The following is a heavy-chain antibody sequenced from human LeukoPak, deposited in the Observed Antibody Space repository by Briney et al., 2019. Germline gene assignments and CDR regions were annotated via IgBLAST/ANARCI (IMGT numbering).Heavy chain of an antibody. V-gene: IGHV1-18*01. CDR3: ARFSIPANWFDP. J-gene: IGHJ5*02. CDR2: ISAYNGNT. CDR1: GYTFTSYG. D-gene: IGHD6-25*01. Sequence: GASVKVSCKASGYTFTSYGISWVRQAPGQGLEWMGWISAYNGNTNYAQNLQGRVTMTTDTSTRIAYMELRSLGSDDTAIYYCARFSIPANWFDPWGQGTLVTVSP.